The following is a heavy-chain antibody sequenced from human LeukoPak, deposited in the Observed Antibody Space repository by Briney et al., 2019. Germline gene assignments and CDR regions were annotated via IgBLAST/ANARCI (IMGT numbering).Heavy chain of an antibody. V-gene: IGHV3-48*03. J-gene: IGHJ5*02. CDR3: ARDLFGWSLDP. Sequence: GGSLRLSCAASGFSLDNFEMNWGRQAPGKGLEWIAYVDNDGWATSYYADSVKGRFTITRDDAKNSLYLQMDSLTVEDTAVYYCARDLFGWSLDPWGQGTLVSVSS. D-gene: IGHD3-3*01. CDR1: GFSLDNFE. CDR2: VDNDGWAT.